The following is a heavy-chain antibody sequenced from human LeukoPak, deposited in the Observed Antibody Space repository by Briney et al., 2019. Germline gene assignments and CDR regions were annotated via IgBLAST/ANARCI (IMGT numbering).Heavy chain of an antibody. CDR2: ISTNGDRT. V-gene: IGHV3-64*02. J-gene: IGHJ4*02. CDR1: GFTFSNSA. D-gene: IGHD6-19*01. Sequence: GGSLRLSCAASGFTFSNSAMYWVRQAPGKGLEFVSVISTNGDRTYYADSVKGRFNISRDNSKNTLYLQMGSLRADDMAVYYCARGVAISSSGWYDTFDYWGQGALVTISS. CDR3: ARGVAISSSGWYDTFDY.